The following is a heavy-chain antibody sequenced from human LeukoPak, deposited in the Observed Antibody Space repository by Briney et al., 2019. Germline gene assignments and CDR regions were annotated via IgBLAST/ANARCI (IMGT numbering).Heavy chain of an antibody. CDR2: IYTSGST. V-gene: IGHV4-61*02. J-gene: IGHJ6*03. CDR3: ARDQDVVVVPAAMRNHYYYYMDV. CDR1: GGSISSGSYY. D-gene: IGHD2-2*01. Sequence: SETLSLTCTVSGGSISSGSYYWSWIRQPAGKGLEWIGRIYTSGSTNYNPSLKSRVTISVDTSKNQFSLKLSSVTAADTAVYYCARDQDVVVVPAAMRNHYYYYMDVWGKGTTVTVSS.